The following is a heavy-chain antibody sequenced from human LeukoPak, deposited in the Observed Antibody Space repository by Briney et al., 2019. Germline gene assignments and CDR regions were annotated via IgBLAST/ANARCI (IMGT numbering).Heavy chain of an antibody. D-gene: IGHD2-15*01. J-gene: IGHJ4*02. CDR2: IKSKTDGGTT. CDR1: GFTFSNAW. Sequence: PGGSLRLSCAASGFTFSNAWMTWVRQAPGKGLEWVGRIKSKTDGGTTDYAAPVKGRFTISRDDSQNTLYLQMNSLKTEDTAVYYCTTDRYVVVVAATVLGNDYWGQGTLVTVSS. V-gene: IGHV3-15*01. CDR3: TTDRYVVVVAATVLGNDY.